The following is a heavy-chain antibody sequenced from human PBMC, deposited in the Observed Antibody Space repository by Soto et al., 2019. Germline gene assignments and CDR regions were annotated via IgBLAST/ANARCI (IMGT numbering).Heavy chain of an antibody. Sequence: ESGGGVVQPGRSLRLSCAASGFTFSAYGMHWVRQAPGKGLEWVAMIYYDGNNKYYADSVKGRFTISRDNSKNTLYLQMNSLTAEDTAVYYCARVGGTVTSDYWGQGTLVTVSS. CDR3: ARVGGTVTSDY. CDR1: GFTFSAYG. V-gene: IGHV3-33*01. D-gene: IGHD4-17*01. J-gene: IGHJ4*02. CDR2: IYYDGNNK.